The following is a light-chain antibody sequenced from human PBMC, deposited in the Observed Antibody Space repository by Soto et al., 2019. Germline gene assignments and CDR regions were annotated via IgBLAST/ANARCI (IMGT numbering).Light chain of an antibody. CDR2: GAS. V-gene: IGKV3-15*01. J-gene: IGKJ4*01. CDR3: QQYSYRLS. Sequence: DIVMTQSPATLSVSPGERATLSCRASQSVSSKLDWYQQNPGQAPRLLIYGASTRTTGIPARFSGSGCGIEFGHTISRLQSEDFAVYYCQQYSYRLSFGGGTRVEIK. CDR1: QSVSSK.